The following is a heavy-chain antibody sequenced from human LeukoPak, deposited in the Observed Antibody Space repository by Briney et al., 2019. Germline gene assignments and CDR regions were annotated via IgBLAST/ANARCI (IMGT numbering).Heavy chain of an antibody. CDR2: IYSGGST. D-gene: IGHD2-21*02. J-gene: IGHJ4*02. Sequence: GGSLRLSCAASGFIFSNYAMHWVRQAPRKGLEWVSVIYSGGSTYYADSVKGRFTISRDNSKNTLYLQMNSLRVEDTAVYYCAATTCGGDCYSEYWGQGILVTVSS. V-gene: IGHV3-53*01. CDR1: GFIFSNYA. CDR3: AATTCGGDCYSEY.